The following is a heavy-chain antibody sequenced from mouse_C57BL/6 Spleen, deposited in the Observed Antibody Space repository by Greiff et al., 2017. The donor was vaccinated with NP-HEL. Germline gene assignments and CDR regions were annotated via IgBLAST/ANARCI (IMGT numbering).Heavy chain of an antibody. J-gene: IGHJ3*01. Sequence: VQLQQPGAELVRPGSSVKLSCKASGYTFTSYRLHWVKQRPIQGLEWIGNIDPSDRETHYNQKYKDKATLTVDKSSSTAYMQLSSLTSEYASVYYCARDGPWFAYWGQGTLVTVSA. CDR2: IDPSDRET. CDR3: ARDGPWFAY. CDR1: GYTFTSYR. D-gene: IGHD2-3*01. V-gene: IGHV1-52*01.